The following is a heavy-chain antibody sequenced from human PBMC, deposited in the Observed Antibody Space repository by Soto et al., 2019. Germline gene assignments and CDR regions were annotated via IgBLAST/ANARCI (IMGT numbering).Heavy chain of an antibody. CDR3: ARDGVIIGVNPDDY. CDR1: GFTFSSYG. CDR2: IWYDGSNK. V-gene: IGHV3-33*01. Sequence: QVQLVESGGGVVQPGRSLRLSCAASGFTFSSYGMHWVRQAPGKGLEWVAVIWYDGSNKYYADSVKGRFTISRDNSKNTLYLQMNSLRAEDTAVYYCARDGVIIGVNPDDYWGQGTLVTVSS. D-gene: IGHD3-3*01. J-gene: IGHJ4*02.